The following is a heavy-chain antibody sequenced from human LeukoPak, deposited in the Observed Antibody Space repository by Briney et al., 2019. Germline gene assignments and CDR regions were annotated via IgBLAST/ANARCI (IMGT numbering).Heavy chain of an antibody. CDR3: ARGYCGTSVCYNEVIGH. CDR1: GFTFSSYA. D-gene: IGHD2-2*01. CDR2: ISGSGGST. Sequence: GGSLRLSCAASGFTFSSYAMSWVRQAPGKGLEWVSAISGSGGSTYYADSVKGRFTISRDNADNSLYLQMNRLRAENTAVYYCARGYCGTSVCYNEVIGHWGQGTLVTVSS. J-gene: IGHJ4*02. V-gene: IGHV3-23*01.